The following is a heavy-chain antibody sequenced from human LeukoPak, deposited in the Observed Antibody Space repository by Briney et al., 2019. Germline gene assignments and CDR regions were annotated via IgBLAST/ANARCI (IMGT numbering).Heavy chain of an antibody. CDR2: TWYDGSNK. Sequence: GGSLRLSCAASGFTFSSYGMHWVRQAPGKWLEWVAVTWYDGSNKYYADSVKGRFTISRDNSKNTLYLQMNSLRAEDTAVYYCARDGSSGWYWVDYWGQGTLVTVSS. D-gene: IGHD6-19*01. J-gene: IGHJ4*02. CDR1: GFTFSSYG. V-gene: IGHV3-33*01. CDR3: ARDGSSGWYWVDY.